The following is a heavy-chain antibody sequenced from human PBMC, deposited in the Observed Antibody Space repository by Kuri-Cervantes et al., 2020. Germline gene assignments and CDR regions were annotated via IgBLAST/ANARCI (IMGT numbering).Heavy chain of an antibody. CDR3: ARGGSGWYYGYYYGMDV. V-gene: IGHV4-61*01. Sequence: SQTLSLTCAVSGGSISSGSYYWSWIRQPPGKGLEWIGYIYYSGSTNYNPSLKGRVTISVDTSKNQFSLKLSSVTAADTAVYYCARGGSGWYYGYYYGMDVWGQGTTVTVSS. D-gene: IGHD6-19*01. J-gene: IGHJ6*02. CDR2: IYYSGST. CDR1: GGSISSGSYY.